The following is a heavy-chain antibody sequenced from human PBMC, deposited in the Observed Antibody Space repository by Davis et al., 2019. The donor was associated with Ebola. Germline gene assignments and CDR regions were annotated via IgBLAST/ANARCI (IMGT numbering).Heavy chain of an antibody. CDR3: ARGWSYDTFDI. CDR1: GFTFSDHY. CDR2: ISSSGSSI. V-gene: IGHV3-11*01. Sequence: GESLKISCAASGFTFSDHYMSWIRQAPGKGLEWVSYISSSGSSIYYADSVKGRFTISRDNARNSLYLQMNSLGAEDTAVYYCARGWSYDTFDIWGQGTMVTVSS. J-gene: IGHJ3*02.